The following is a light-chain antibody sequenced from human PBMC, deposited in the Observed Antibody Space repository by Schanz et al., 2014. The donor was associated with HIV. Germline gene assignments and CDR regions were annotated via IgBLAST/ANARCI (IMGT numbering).Light chain of an antibody. J-gene: IGLJ2*01. Sequence: QSALTQPASVSGSPGQSITIPCTGTSSDVGAYNSVSWYQQHPGKAPKLMIYDVSNRPSGVSNRFSGSKSGNTASLTISGLQAEDEADYYCCSYAGSSTLVFGGGTKVTVL. CDR2: DVS. CDR3: CSYAGSSTLV. CDR1: SSDVGAYNS. V-gene: IGLV2-14*01.